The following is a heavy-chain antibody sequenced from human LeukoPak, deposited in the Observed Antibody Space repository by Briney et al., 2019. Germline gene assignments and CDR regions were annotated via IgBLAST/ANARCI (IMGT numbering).Heavy chain of an antibody. CDR3: ARHLENNEGSGSYGYFDK. CDR1: GVSIGSTSYY. V-gene: IGHV4-39*01. J-gene: IGHJ4*02. CDR2: VFHSGST. D-gene: IGHD1-26*01. Sequence: KASETLSLTCAVSGVSIGSTSYYWAWIRQSPGKGLEWVANVFHSGSTYQNLSLRSRVAISVDTSKNQFSLRLTSVTAADTATYYCARHLENNEGSGSYGYFDKWGQGTLVTVSS.